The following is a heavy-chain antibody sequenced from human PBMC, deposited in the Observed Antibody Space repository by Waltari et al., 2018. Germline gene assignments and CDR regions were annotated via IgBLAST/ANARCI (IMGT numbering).Heavy chain of an antibody. CDR1: GGSITGDNYF. V-gene: IGHV4-39*07. J-gene: IGHJ4*02. CDR3: ARDWTSSHYDDLTGYAGVSRPFDS. CDR2: IYYSGSN. D-gene: IGHD3-9*01. Sequence: QLQLQESGPGLVKPSETLSLTCTVSGGSITGDNYFWNWIRQPPGKGLEWIGSIYYSGSNKADPSLSRRVTISVDTSKNQFSLRMTSVTAADTAVYYCARDWTSSHYDDLTGYAGVSRPFDSWGQGTRVIVSS.